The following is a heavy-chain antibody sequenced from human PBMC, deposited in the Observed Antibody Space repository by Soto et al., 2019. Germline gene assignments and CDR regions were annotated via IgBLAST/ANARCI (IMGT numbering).Heavy chain of an antibody. V-gene: IGHV3-23*01. J-gene: IGHJ4*02. CDR1: GFTFSSYA. CDR3: ARVRFGELV. D-gene: IGHD3-10*01. CDR2: IGVGGGER. Sequence: EVQLLESGGGLVQPGGSLRLSCAASGFTFSSYAMSWVRQAPGKGLEWVSIIGVGGGERYYPESVTGRFTISRDNSRDTLYLEMNSLRDEDTAVYYCARVRFGELVWGQGTLVTVSS.